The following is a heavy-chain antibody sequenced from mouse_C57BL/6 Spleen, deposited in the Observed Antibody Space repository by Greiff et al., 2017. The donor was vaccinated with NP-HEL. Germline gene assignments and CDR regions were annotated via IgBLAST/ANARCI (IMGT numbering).Heavy chain of an antibody. Sequence: QVQLKQSGAELVKPGASVKMSCKASGYTFTTYPIEWMKQNPGKSLEWIGNFHPYNDDTKYNEKFKGKATLTVDKSSSTVYLELSRLTSDDSAVYYCARWGPHYYSSSPWYFDVWGTGTTVTVSS. CDR1: GYTFTTYP. CDR3: ARWGPHYYSSSPWYFDV. V-gene: IGHV1-47*01. D-gene: IGHD1-1*01. J-gene: IGHJ1*03. CDR2: FHPYNDDT.